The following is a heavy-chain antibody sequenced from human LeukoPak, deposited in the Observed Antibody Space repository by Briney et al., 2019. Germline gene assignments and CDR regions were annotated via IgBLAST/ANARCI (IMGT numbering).Heavy chain of an antibody. D-gene: IGHD6-13*01. CDR2: ISSTSSYI. V-gene: IGHV3-21*01. CDR1: GFTFSDYS. J-gene: IGHJ4*02. CDR3: ARTVTAGIYRGGYYFDY. Sequence: HPGGSLRLSCAASGFTFSDYSLTWVRQAPGEGLEWVSSISSTSSYIYYADSLKGRFTISRDNAKNSLYLQMNSLRAEDTAVYYCARTVTAGIYRGGYYFDYWGQGALVTVSS.